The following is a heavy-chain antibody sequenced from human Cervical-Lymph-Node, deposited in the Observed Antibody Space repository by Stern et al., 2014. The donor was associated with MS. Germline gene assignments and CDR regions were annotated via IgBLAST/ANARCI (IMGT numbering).Heavy chain of an antibody. Sequence: EDQLVESGGDLVQPGGSLRLSCAASGFTFNKYAMTWVRPAPGKGLEWVSTIIGSGGSIYYADAVKGRFTISRDNSENTLYLQMHSLRAEDTAIYYCAKQYFDSSGYSYYYGMDVWGQGTTVTVSS. CDR2: IIGSGGSI. J-gene: IGHJ6*02. CDR1: GFTFNKYA. CDR3: AKQYFDSSGYSYYYGMDV. V-gene: IGHV3-23*04. D-gene: IGHD3-22*01.